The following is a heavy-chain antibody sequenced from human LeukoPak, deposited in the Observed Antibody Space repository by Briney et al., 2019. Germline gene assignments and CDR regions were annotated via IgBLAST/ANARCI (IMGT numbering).Heavy chain of an antibody. CDR3: ARGPPSVGGYYYGMDV. Sequence: ASVKVSCKASGYTFTRYYMHWVRQAPGQGLEWMGWINPNSGGTNYAQKFQGRVTMTRDTSISTAYMELSRLRSDDTAVYYCARGPPSVGGYYYGMDVWGQGTTVTVSS. CDR2: INPNSGGT. CDR1: GYTFTRYY. V-gene: IGHV1-2*02. J-gene: IGHJ6*02. D-gene: IGHD2-15*01.